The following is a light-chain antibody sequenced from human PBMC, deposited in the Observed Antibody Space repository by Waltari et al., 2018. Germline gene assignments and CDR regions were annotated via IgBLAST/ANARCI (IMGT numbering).Light chain of an antibody. Sequence: EIVMTQSPAILSVSPGAGATLSCRASNGIGTNLAWYQTKPGQAHRLLIYDASTRAPGIPARFTGGGSGTEFTLVINSLQSEDSALYFCQQYRDWYSFGQGTKLEIK. CDR3: QQYRDWYS. CDR1: NGIGTN. J-gene: IGKJ2*01. V-gene: IGKV3-15*01. CDR2: DAS.